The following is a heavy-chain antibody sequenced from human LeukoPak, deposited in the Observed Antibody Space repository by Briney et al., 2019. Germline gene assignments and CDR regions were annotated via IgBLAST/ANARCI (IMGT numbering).Heavy chain of an antibody. Sequence: ASVKVSCKASGYTFTGYYMHWVRQAPGQGLEWMGWINPNSGGTNYAQKFQGRVTMTRDTSISTAYMELSRLRSDDTAVYYCARDSYGDYRTACFDYWGQGTLVTVSS. CDR2: INPNSGGT. J-gene: IGHJ4*02. CDR3: ARDSYGDYRTACFDY. V-gene: IGHV1-2*02. CDR1: GYTFTGYY. D-gene: IGHD4-17*01.